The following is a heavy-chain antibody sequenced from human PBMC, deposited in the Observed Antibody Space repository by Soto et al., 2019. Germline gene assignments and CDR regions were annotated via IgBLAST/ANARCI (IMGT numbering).Heavy chain of an antibody. V-gene: IGHV1-46*03. J-gene: IGHJ6*03. Sequence: ASVKVSCKASGYTFTSYYMHWVRQAPGQGLEWMGIINPSGGSTSYAQKFQGRVTMTRDTSTSTVYMELSSLRTEDPAVGDLASPAQRGFCIGGSCLRPNGYYYLDVWGKGPRDTASS. CDR1: GYTFTSYY. CDR2: INPSGGST. CDR3: ASPAQRGFCIGGSCLRPNGYYYLDV. D-gene: IGHD2-15*01.